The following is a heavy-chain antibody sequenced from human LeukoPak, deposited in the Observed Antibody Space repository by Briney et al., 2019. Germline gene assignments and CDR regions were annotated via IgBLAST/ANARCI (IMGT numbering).Heavy chain of an antibody. J-gene: IGHJ6*03. D-gene: IGHD6-6*01. V-gene: IGHV3-74*01. CDR2: INGDGRNI. Sequence: GGSLRLSCVASGFTFSSYWMHWVRQDPRKGLVWVSRINGDGRNINYADSVRGRFTISRDNAKNTLYLQMNSLRAEDTAVYYCARDSSIAARHYYYYYMDVWGKGPTVTVSS. CDR1: GFTFSSYW. CDR3: ARDSSIAARHYYYYYMDV.